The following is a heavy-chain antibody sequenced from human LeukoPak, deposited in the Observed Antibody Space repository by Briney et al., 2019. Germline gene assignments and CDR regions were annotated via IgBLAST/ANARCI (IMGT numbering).Heavy chain of an antibody. D-gene: IGHD2-2*01. CDR1: GFTFSSYG. CDR2: IRYDGSNK. V-gene: IGHV3-30*02. CDR3: ATGEEDIVVVPAAIPFDY. Sequence: GRSLRLSCAASGFTFSSYGMHWVRQAPGKGLEWVAFIRYDGSNKYYADSVKGRFTISRDNSKNTLYLQMNSLRAEDTAVYYCATGEEDIVVVPAAIPFDYWGQGTLVTVSS. J-gene: IGHJ4*02.